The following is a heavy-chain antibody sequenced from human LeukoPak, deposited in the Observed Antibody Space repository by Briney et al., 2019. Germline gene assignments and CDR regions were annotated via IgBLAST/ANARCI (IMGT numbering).Heavy chain of an antibody. CDR3: TRDSDRWFGELFHFDY. CDR2: IRSKAYGGTT. Sequence: GGSLRLSCTASGFTFGDYAMSWVRQAPGKGLEWVGFIRSKAYGGTTEYAASVKGRFTISRDDSKSIAYLQMSSLKTEDTAVYYCTRDSDRWFGELFHFDYWGQGTLVTVSS. V-gene: IGHV3-49*04. D-gene: IGHD3-10*01. J-gene: IGHJ4*02. CDR1: GFTFGDYA.